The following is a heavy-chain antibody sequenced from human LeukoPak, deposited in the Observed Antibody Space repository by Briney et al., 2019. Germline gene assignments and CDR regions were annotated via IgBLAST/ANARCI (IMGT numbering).Heavy chain of an antibody. CDR2: IYYRGST. J-gene: IGHJ3*02. V-gene: IGHV4-59*08. D-gene: IGHD3-22*01. Sequence: PSETLSLTCTVSGGSISSYSWNWIRQPPGKGLEWIGYIYYRGSTNNNPSLKSRVTIPVDTSKNQFSLKLSSVTAADTAVYYCAGSSAFDAFDIWGQGTMVTVSS. CDR3: AGSSAFDAFDI. CDR1: GGSISSYS.